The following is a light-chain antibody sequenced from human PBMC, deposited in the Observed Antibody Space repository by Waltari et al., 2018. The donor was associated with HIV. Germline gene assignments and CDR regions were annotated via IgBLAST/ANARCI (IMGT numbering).Light chain of an antibody. CDR3: QQRYTWPLT. V-gene: IGKV3-11*01. CDR2: DAS. CDR1: QSVSKF. Sequence: EVELTQSPATLSLSPGERATLSCRASQSVSKFLAWYQQKPGQAPRLLIYDASNRATDIPARVSGSGSGTDFTLTISSLESEDFAVYYCQQRYTWPLTFGGGTRVEIK. J-gene: IGKJ4*01.